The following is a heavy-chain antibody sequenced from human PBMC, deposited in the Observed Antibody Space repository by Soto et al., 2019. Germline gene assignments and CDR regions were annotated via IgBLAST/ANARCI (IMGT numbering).Heavy chain of an antibody. V-gene: IGHV3-21*01. CDR1: GFTFSSYS. D-gene: IGHD2-15*01. J-gene: IGHJ4*02. CDR3: ASEAEYCSGGSCYSVVSY. CDR2: FSISSSYI. Sequence: GGSLRLSCAASGFTFSSYSMNWVRQAPGKGLEWVSSFSISSSYIYYVDSVKGRFTISRDNAKNSLYLQMNSLRAEDTAVYYCASEAEYCSGGSCYSVVSYWGQGTLVTVSS.